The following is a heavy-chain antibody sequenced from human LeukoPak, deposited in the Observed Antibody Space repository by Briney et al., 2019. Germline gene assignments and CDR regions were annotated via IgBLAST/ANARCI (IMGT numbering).Heavy chain of an antibody. D-gene: IGHD6-13*01. Sequence: GGSLRLSCAGSGFTFSSYWMSWIRQTPGKGPEWVANIKQGGREKHYVDSVKGRFTISRDNVKSSLYLQMNSLRAEDTAVYYCTRDEAAATNWGQGTLVTVSS. CDR2: IKQGGREK. V-gene: IGHV3-7*01. CDR3: TRDEAAATN. J-gene: IGHJ4*02. CDR1: GFTFSSYW.